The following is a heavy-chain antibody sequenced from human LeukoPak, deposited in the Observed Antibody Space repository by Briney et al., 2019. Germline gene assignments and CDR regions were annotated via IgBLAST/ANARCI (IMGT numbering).Heavy chain of an antibody. CDR2: MNPNSGNT. J-gene: IGHJ6*02. V-gene: IGHV1-8*01. Sequence: GASVKVSCKASEHTFSNYDINWVRQAAGQGLEWVGWMNPNSGNTGYAQKFQGRVTMTRNTSIRTAYMELSSLASEDTAVYYCARATGSGSPRGVSYYYYSMDVWGQGTTVTVSS. D-gene: IGHD3-10*01. CDR3: ARATGSGSPRGVSYYYYSMDV. CDR1: EHTFSNYD.